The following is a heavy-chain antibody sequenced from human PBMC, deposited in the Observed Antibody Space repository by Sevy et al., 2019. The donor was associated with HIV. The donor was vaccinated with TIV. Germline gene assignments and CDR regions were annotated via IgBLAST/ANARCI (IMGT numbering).Heavy chain of an antibody. CDR3: ARHYLSGSRQSFDY. CDR2: IYYSGNT. V-gene: IGHV4-39*01. D-gene: IGHD3-16*02. J-gene: IGHJ4*02. Sequence: SETLSLTCTVSGGSIGSSSYYWGWIRQPPGKGLEWIGTIYYSGNTYYNPSLKSRVTISVDTSKNQFSLKLRSVTPADTAVYSCARHYLSGSRQSFDYWGQGTLVTVSS. CDR1: GGSIGSSSYY.